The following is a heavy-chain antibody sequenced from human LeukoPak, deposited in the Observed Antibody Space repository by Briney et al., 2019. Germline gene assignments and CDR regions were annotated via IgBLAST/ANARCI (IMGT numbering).Heavy chain of an antibody. CDR1: GYSISSGYF. CDR2: VYHTGAT. V-gene: IGHV4-38-2*02. CDR3: ARDLGLTISANWFDP. J-gene: IGHJ5*02. D-gene: IGHD3-3*01. Sequence: PSETLSLTCGVSGYSISSGYFWVWIRQPPGKGLEWIGSVYHTGATYYNPSPRSPVTISVDTSKNQFSLELNSVTAADTAVYYCARDLGLTISANWFDPWGQGTLVTVSS.